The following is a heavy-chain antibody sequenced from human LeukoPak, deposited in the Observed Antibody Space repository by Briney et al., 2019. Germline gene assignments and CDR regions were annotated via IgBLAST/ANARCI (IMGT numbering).Heavy chain of an antibody. Sequence: PSETLSLTCTVSGGFISSYYWSWIRQPAGKGLEWIGRIYTSGSTNYNPSLKSRVTMSVDTSKNQFSLKLSSVTAADTAVYYCARDGPITMIEGAFDIWGQGTMVTVSS. V-gene: IGHV4-4*07. J-gene: IGHJ3*02. CDR1: GGFISSYY. CDR2: IYTSGST. CDR3: ARDGPITMIEGAFDI. D-gene: IGHD3-22*01.